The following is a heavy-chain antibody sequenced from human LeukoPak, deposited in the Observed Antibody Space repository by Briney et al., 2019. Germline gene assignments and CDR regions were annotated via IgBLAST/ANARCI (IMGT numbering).Heavy chain of an antibody. J-gene: IGHJ6*03. D-gene: IGHD2-8*01. Sequence: GESLKISCKGSGYSFASSWNGWVRQMPGEGLELMGLIYPDDSDTRYSPSFEGQITISVDKSISTAYLQWSSLKASDTAVYYCARHGHCTNGVCYPNYYYHMDVWGKGTTVTVSS. CDR3: ARHGHCTNGVCYPNYYYHMDV. CDR2: IYPDDSDT. V-gene: IGHV5-51*01. CDR1: GYSFASSW.